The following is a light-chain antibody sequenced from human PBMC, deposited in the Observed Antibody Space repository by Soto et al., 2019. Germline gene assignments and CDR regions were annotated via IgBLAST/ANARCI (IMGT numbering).Light chain of an antibody. CDR3: AAWDDSLSGQV. V-gene: IGLV1-47*01. J-gene: IGLJ2*01. Sequence: QSVLTQPPSASGTPGQRVTISCSGSSSNIGSNYVYCYQQLPGTAPKLLIYRNNQRPSGVPDRFSGSKSGTSASLAISGLRSEDDADYYCAAWDDSLSGQVFGGGTKLTVL. CDR2: RNN. CDR1: SSNIGSNY.